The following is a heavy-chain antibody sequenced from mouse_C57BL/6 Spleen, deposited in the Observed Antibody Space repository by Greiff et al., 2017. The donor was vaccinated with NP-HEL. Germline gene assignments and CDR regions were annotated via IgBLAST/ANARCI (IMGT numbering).Heavy chain of an antibody. V-gene: IGHV1-54*01. CDR2: INPGSGGT. Sequence: VKLMESGAELVRPGTSVKVSCKASGYAFTNYLIEWVKQRPGQGLEWIGVINPGSGGTNYNEKFKGKATLTADKSSSTAYMQLSSLTSEDSAVYFCARHLTDFDYWGQGTTLTVSS. CDR3: ARHLTDFDY. D-gene: IGHD4-1*01. J-gene: IGHJ2*01. CDR1: GYAFTNYL.